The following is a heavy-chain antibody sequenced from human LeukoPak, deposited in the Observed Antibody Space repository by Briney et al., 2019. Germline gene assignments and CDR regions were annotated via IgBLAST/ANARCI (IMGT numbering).Heavy chain of an antibody. CDR1: GYSFTSYW. CDR2: IYPGDSDT. V-gene: IGHV5-51*01. Sequence: PGESLKISCKGSGYSFTSYWIGWVRQMPGKGLEWMGIIYPGDSDTRYSPSFQGQVTISADKSISTAYLQWSSLKASDTAMYYCASSTGLYSSGSHPIDYWGQGTLVTVSS. J-gene: IGHJ4*02. D-gene: IGHD6-19*01. CDR3: ASSTGLYSSGSHPIDY.